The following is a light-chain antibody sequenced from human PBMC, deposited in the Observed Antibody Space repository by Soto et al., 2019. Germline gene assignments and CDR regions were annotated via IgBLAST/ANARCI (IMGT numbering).Light chain of an antibody. CDR3: QQSYKMPS. Sequence: ETPLTHSPSSLAASVRDRLTLTRRASRNVSIYLNWYQHKPGKGPTLLIHATSNLQIGVPSRFSGSGSGTEFTLTISSLEPEDFGTYYCQQSYKMPSFGQGTRLEIK. V-gene: IGKV1-39*01. J-gene: IGKJ5*01. CDR1: RNVSIY. CDR2: ATS.